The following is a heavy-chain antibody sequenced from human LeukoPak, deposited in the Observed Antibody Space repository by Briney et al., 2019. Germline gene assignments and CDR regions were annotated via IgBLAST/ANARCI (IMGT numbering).Heavy chain of an antibody. CDR1: GFTFSSYA. J-gene: IGHJ4*02. D-gene: IGHD6-19*01. V-gene: IGHV3-23*01. Sequence: GGSLRLSCAVSGFTFSSYAMSWVRQAPGKGLEWVSAISGSGGSTYYADSVKGRFTISRDNSKNTLYLQMNSLRAEDTAVYYCAKESRIAVAGTRFDYWGQGTLVTVSS. CDR3: AKESRIAVAGTRFDY. CDR2: ISGSGGST.